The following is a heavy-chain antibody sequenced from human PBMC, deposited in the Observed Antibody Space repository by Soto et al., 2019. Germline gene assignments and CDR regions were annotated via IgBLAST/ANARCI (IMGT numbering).Heavy chain of an antibody. Sequence: EVQLVESGGGLVQPGGSLRLSCAASGFSLSDHYIDWVRQAPGKGLEWVGRSRDKAQGYSTEYAASVKGRFTTSKDESKNSVLLQRNSLKTEDTAVYYCVRAMYYTDSSGYTRCFEYWGQGTLVTVSS. V-gene: IGHV3-72*01. CDR1: GFSLSDHY. CDR3: VRAMYYTDSSGYTRCFEY. D-gene: IGHD3-22*01. CDR2: SRDKAQGYST. J-gene: IGHJ4*02.